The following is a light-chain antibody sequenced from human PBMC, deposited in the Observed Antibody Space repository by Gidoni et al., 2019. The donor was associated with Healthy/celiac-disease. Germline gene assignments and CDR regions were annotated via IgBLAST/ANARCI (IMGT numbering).Light chain of an antibody. CDR1: QSVSSY. CDR2: DAS. CDR3: QQRSNWPPIT. Sequence: EIVLTQSPATLSLSPGESATLSCRASQSVSSYLAWYQQKPGQAPRLLIYDASNRATGIPARFSGSGSGTDFTLTISSLEPEDFAVYYCQQRSNWPPITFXQXTRLEIK. V-gene: IGKV3-11*01. J-gene: IGKJ5*01.